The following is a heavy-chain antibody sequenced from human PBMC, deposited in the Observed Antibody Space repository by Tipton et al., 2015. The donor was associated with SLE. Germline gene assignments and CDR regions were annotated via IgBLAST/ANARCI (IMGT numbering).Heavy chain of an antibody. V-gene: IGHV1-18*01. Sequence: QVQLVQSGAEVKKPGSSVKVSCKASGYTFTSYGISWVRQAPGQGLEWMGWISAYNGNTNYAQKLQGRVTMTTDTSTSTAYMGLASLRSDGTALYYCARVHGPRARGDIGYYGMDVWGQGTTVTVSS. CDR1: GYTFTSYG. J-gene: IGHJ6*02. D-gene: IGHD3-10*01. CDR2: ISAYNGNT. CDR3: ARVHGPRARGDIGYYGMDV.